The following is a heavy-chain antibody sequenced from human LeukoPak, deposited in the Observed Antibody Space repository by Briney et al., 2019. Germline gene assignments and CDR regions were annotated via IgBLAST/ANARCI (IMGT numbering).Heavy chain of an antibody. V-gene: IGHV3-23*01. D-gene: IGHD4/OR15-4a*01. CDR3: VNPRGYGVDY. Sequence: GGSLRLSCATSGFTFSNAWMNWVRQAPGKGLEWVSAISGSGGSTYYADSVKGRFTISRDNSKNTLYLQMNSLRAEDTAVYYCVNPRGYGVDYWGQGTLVTVSS. CDR1: GFTFSNAW. CDR2: ISGSGGST. J-gene: IGHJ4*02.